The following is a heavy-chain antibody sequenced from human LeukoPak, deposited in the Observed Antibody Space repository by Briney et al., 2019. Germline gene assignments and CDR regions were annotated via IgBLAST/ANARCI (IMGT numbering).Heavy chain of an antibody. CDR3: ARDRSVVVVAATAKLFDY. D-gene: IGHD2-15*01. J-gene: IGHJ4*02. V-gene: IGHV1-18*01. CDR2: ISAYNGNT. Sequence: ASVKVSCKASGYTFTSYGISWVRQAPGQGLEWMGWISAYNGNTNYAQKLQGRVTMTTDTSTSTAYMELRSLRSDDTAVYYCARDRSVVVVAATAKLFDYWGQGTLVTVSS. CDR1: GYTFTSYG.